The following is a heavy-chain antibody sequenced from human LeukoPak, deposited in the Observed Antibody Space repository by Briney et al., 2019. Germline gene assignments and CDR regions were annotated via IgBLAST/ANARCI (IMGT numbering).Heavy chain of an antibody. V-gene: IGHV1-69*02. D-gene: IGHD2-2*01. CDR1: GYTFTSYY. Sequence: SVKVSCKASGYTFTSYYMHWVRQAPGQGLEWMGRIIPILGIANYAQKFQGRVTITADKSTSTAYMELSSLRSEDTAVYYCASGWATGYADYWGQGTLVTVSS. J-gene: IGHJ4*02. CDR2: IIPILGIA. CDR3: ASGWATGYADY.